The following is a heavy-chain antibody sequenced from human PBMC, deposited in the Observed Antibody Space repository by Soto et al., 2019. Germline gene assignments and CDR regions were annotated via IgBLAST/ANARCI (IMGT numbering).Heavy chain of an antibody. CDR1: GDSVSSNSAA. D-gene: IGHD3-10*01. CDR2: TYYRSKWYN. J-gene: IGHJ6*02. CDR3: ARAAMVRGVIIGYYGMDV. V-gene: IGHV6-1*01. Sequence: SQTLSLTCAISGDSVSSNSAALNLIMQSPSRGLEWLGRTYYRSKWYNDYAVSVKSRITINPDTSKNQFSLQLNSVTPEDTAVYYCARAAMVRGVIIGYYGMDVWGQGTTVTVSS.